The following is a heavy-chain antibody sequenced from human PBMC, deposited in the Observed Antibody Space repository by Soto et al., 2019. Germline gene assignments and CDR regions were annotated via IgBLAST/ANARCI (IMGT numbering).Heavy chain of an antibody. CDR2: IIPTFGTA. Sequence: GASVKVSCKASGGTFSGYAISWVRQAPGQGLEWMGGIIPTFGTANYAQKFQGRVTITADESTSTAYMELSSLRSEDTAVYYCARVLLGYCSSTSCQGGMDVWGQGTTVTVSS. J-gene: IGHJ6*02. CDR1: GGTFSGYA. D-gene: IGHD2-2*01. CDR3: ARVLLGYCSSTSCQGGMDV. V-gene: IGHV1-69*13.